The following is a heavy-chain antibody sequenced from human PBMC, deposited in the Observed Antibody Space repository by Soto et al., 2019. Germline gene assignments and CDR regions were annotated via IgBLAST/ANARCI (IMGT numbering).Heavy chain of an antibody. CDR2: IYYSGST. CDR3: ASRREYSXXFHYYGMDV. J-gene: IGHJ6*01. CDR1: GGSISSGGYY. D-gene: IGHD6-6*01. Sequence: PSETLSLTCTVSGGSISSGGYYWSWIRQHPGKGLEWIGYIYYSGSTSYNPSLKSRVTISVDTSKNQFSLKLSSVTAADTAVYYCASRREYSXXFHYYGMDVXGXGTTVTVSS. V-gene: IGHV4-31*03.